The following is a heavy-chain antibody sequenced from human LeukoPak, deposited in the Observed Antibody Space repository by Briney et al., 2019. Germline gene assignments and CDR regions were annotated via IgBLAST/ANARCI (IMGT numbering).Heavy chain of an antibody. CDR1: GFPFGSYS. D-gene: IGHD4-23*01. CDR3: ARDPNRLADYGGDYFDH. CDR2: ISNDGSHK. V-gene: IGHV3-30*04. J-gene: IGHJ4*02. Sequence: GGSPRLSCAASGFPFGSYSMHWVRQAPGNGLEWVAVISNDGSHKYYADSVKGRFIISRDNSKNTLSLQMNTLRPDDTAVFYCARDPNRLADYGGDYFDHWGQGTLVTVSS.